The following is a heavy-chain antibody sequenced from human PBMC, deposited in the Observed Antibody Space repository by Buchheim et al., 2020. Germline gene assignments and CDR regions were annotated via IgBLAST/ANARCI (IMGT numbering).Heavy chain of an antibody. J-gene: IGHJ4*02. CDR3: ARGRHCSSTSCYLVYYFDY. Sequence: QVQLVESGGGVVQPGRSLRLSCAASGFTFSSYGMHWVRQAPGKGLEWVAVIWYDGSNKYYADSVKGRFTLSRDNSKNTLYLQMNSLRAEDTAVYYCARGRHCSSTSCYLVYYFDYWGQGTL. CDR1: GFTFSSYG. D-gene: IGHD2-2*01. V-gene: IGHV3-33*01. CDR2: IWYDGSNK.